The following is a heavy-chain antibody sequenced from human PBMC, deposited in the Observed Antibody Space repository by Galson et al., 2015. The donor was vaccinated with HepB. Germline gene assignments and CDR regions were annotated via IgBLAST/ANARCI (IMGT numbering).Heavy chain of an antibody. CDR1: GFDFSIYT. V-gene: IGHV3-30-3*01. CDR3: AKGWGMDV. J-gene: IGHJ6*02. Sequence: SLRLSCAASGFDFSIYTMVWVRQAPGKGLECVAVLSFDGTNEYYIDSVKGRFTVSRDSSQSTLYLQLNSLRSEDTAIYYCAKGWGMDVWGQGTTVTVSS. CDR2: LSFDGTNE.